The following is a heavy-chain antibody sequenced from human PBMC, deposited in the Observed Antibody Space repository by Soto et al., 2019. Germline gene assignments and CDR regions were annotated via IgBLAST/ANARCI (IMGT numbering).Heavy chain of an antibody. V-gene: IGHV3-73*02. D-gene: IGHD3-22*01. J-gene: IGHJ4*02. CDR3: TSSFDGSDYFCPNVDN. Sequence: EVPLVESGGDLVQPGGSLKLSCAASGFTFSGSAMHWVRQASGKGLEWVGHIRRRAKNYATVYAALVKGRYITSRDESKQTSYLNMNSMKADDAAVYYCTSSFDGSDYFCPNVDNGGQGTLFTVSS. CDR1: GFTFSGSA. CDR2: IRRRAKNYAT.